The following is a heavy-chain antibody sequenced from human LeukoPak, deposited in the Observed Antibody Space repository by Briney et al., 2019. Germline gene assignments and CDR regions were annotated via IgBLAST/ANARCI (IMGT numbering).Heavy chain of an antibody. J-gene: IGHJ4*02. CDR1: GGSISSSSYY. V-gene: IGHV4-39*07. D-gene: IGHD3-22*01. CDR2: IYYSGST. Sequence: SETRSLTCTVSGGSISSSSYYWGWIRQPPGKGLEWIGSIYYSGSTYYNPSLKSRVTISVDTSKNQFSLKLSSVTAADTAVYYCARETSYYDSTVADYWGQGTLVTVSS. CDR3: ARETSYYDSTVADY.